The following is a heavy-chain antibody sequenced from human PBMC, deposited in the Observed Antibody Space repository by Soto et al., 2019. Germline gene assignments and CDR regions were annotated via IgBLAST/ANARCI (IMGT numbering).Heavy chain of an antibody. Sequence: EVQLVESGGGLVQPGGSLRLSCAASGFTFSDHYMDWVRQAPGKGLEWVGRSRSKADSYTTQYAASVKGRFTISRDDSKHSLYLQMNSLKSDDTAVHYCAIEGVTCSGGHCHFDCWGQGTLVTVSS. CDR2: SRSKADSYTT. CDR3: AIEGVTCSGGHCHFDC. D-gene: IGHD2-15*01. CDR1: GFTFSDHY. J-gene: IGHJ4*02. V-gene: IGHV3-72*01.